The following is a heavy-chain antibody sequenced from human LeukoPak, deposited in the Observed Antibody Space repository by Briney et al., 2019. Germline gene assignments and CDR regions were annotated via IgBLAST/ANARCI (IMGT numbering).Heavy chain of an antibody. CDR3: AXXXGYSSGWYYYYMDV. Sequence: SXTLSXXCTVSGGSISSYYWSWLRQPPGKGLEWIGYIYYSGSTNYNPSLKSRGTISVDTSKNQFSLKLSSVTAADTAVYYGAXXXGYSSGWYYYYMDVWGKGTTVTISS. J-gene: IGHJ6*03. CDR1: GGSISSYY. V-gene: IGHV4-59*01. CDR2: IYYSGST. D-gene: IGHD6-19*01.